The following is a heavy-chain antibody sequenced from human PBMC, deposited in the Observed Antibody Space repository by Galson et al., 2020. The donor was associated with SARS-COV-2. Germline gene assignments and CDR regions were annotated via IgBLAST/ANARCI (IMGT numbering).Heavy chain of an antibody. CDR3: AKVVATVVTGDAFDI. Sequence: GGSLRLSCAASGFTFDDYAMHWVRQAPGKGLEWVSGISWNSGSIGYADSVKGRFTISRDNAKNSLYLQMNSLRAEDTALYYCAKVVATVVTGDAFDIWGQGTMVTVSS. D-gene: IGHD5-12*01. V-gene: IGHV3-9*01. J-gene: IGHJ3*02. CDR2: ISWNSGSI. CDR1: GFTFDDYA.